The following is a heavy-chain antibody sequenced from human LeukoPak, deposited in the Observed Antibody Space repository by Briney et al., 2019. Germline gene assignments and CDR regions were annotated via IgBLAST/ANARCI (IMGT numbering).Heavy chain of an antibody. V-gene: IGHV4-59*01. CDR1: GGSINNYY. D-gene: IGHD2-15*01. Sequence: SETLSLTCTVSGGSINNYYWTWIRQPPGQGLEWIAYLSYSGSTNYNPSLKSRVTLSVDTSKNQISLKLRFVTAADTAVYYCTKGYGNVVGWFDPWGQGTLVTVSS. CDR3: TKGYGNVVGWFDP. CDR2: LSYSGST. J-gene: IGHJ5*02.